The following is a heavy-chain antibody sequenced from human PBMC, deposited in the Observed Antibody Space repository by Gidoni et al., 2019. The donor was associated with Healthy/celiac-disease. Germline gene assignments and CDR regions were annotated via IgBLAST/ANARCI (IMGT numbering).Heavy chain of an antibody. CDR3: ARVVVGATYNWFDP. CDR1: GFTFSSYE. CDR2: ISSSGSTI. J-gene: IGHJ5*02. V-gene: IGHV3-48*03. D-gene: IGHD1-26*01. Sequence: EVQLVESGGGLVQPGGSLRLSCAASGFTFSSYEMNWVRQAPGKGLEWVSYISSSGSTIYYADSVKGRFTISRDNAKNSLYLQMNSLRAEDTAVYYCARVVVGATYNWFDPWGQGTLVTVSS.